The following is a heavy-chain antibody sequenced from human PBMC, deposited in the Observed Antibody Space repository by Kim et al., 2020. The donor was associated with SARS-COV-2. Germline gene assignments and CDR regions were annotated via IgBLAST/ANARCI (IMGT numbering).Heavy chain of an antibody. J-gene: IGHJ6*02. CDR1: GFTFSSYW. D-gene: IGHD6-19*01. CDR2: IKQDGSEK. Sequence: GGSLRLSCAASGFTFSSYWMSWVRQAPGKGLEWVANIKQDGSEKYYVDSVKGRFTISRDNAKNSLYLQMNSLRAEDTAVYYCARETHVTGYSSGWYGGYYGMDVWGQGTTVTVSS. V-gene: IGHV3-7*01. CDR3: ARETHVTGYSSGWYGGYYGMDV.